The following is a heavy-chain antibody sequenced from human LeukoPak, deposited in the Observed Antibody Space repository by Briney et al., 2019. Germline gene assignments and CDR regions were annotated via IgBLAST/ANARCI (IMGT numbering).Heavy chain of an antibody. CDR3: ARVHHLARNREASDSYYHGLDV. Sequence: GRSLRLSCAASGFTFSRYGMHGVRQAQGKGVEGVAVIWYCGSNKYYVDSVKGRFTISRHNSKNTLYLQVSTVRAEHTRVYFFARVHHLARNREASDSYYHGLDVWGQGTTVTVSS. CDR1: GFTFSRYG. D-gene: IGHD1-14*01. J-gene: IGHJ6*02. V-gene: IGHV3-33*01. CDR2: IWYCGSNK.